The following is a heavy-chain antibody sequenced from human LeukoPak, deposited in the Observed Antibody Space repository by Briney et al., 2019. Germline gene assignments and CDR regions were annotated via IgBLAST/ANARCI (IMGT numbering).Heavy chain of an antibody. CDR2: IIPILGIA. CDR3: ARGRSSGWTRVFDY. CDR1: GGTFSSYA. V-gene: IGHV1-69*04. D-gene: IGHD6-19*01. Sequence: GASVKVSCKASGGTFSSYAISWVRQAPGQGLEWMGRIIPILGIANYAQKFQGRVTITADKSTSTAYMELSSLRSEDTAVYYCARGRSSGWTRVFDYWGQGTLVTVSS. J-gene: IGHJ4*02.